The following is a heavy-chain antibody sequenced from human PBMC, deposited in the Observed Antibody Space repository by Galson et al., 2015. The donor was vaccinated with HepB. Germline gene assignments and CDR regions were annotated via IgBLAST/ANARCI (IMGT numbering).Heavy chain of an antibody. D-gene: IGHD3-3*01. Sequence: SLRLSCAASGFTFSDYYMSWIRQAPGKGLEWVSYISSSSSYTNYADSVKGRFTISRDNAKNSLYLQMNSLRAEDTAVYYCAGGAYDFLVRYGMDVWGQGTTVTVSS. CDR3: AGGAYDFLVRYGMDV. V-gene: IGHV3-11*06. CDR2: ISSSSSYT. CDR1: GFTFSDYY. J-gene: IGHJ6*02.